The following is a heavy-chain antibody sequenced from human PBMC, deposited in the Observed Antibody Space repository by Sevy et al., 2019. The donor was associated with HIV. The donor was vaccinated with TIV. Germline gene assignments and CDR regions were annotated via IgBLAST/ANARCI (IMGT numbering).Heavy chain of an antibody. D-gene: IGHD4-17*01. CDR2: IIPIFGTA. CDR3: ARDSAGDYRYFDY. V-gene: IGHV1-69*13. J-gene: IGHJ4*02. Sequence: ASVKVSCKASGGTFSSYAISWVRQAPGQGLEWMGGIIPIFGTANYARKFQGRVTITADESTSTAYIELSSLRSEDTAVYYCARDSAGDYRYFDYWGQGTLVTVSS. CDR1: GGTFSSYA.